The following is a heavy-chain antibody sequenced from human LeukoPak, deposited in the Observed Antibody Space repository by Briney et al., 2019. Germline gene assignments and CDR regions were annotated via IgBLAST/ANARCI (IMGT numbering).Heavy chain of an antibody. CDR3: ARHYMVRARRYFDL. CDR1: GGSIGSYY. Sequence: PSETLSLTCTVSGGSIGSYYWSWIRQPPGKGLEWIGYIHYSGGITYYNPSLKSRVTISVDTSKNQFSLSLSSVTAADTAVYYCARHYMVRARRYFDLWGRGTLVTVSS. J-gene: IGHJ2*01. D-gene: IGHD3-10*01. V-gene: IGHV4-59*08. CDR2: IHYSGGIT.